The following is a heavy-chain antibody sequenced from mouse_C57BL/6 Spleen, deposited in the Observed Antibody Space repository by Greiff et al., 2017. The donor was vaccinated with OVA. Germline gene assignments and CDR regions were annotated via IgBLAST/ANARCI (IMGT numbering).Heavy chain of an antibody. J-gene: IGHJ2*01. V-gene: IGHV1-69*01. Sequence: QVQLQQPGAELVMPGASVKLSCKASGYTFTSYWMHWVKQRPGQGLEWIGEIDPSDSYTNYNQKFKGKSTLTVDKSSSTAYMQLSSLTSEDSAVYYCARRDYDYLYFDYWGQGTTLTVSS. CDR3: ARRDYDYLYFDY. CDR1: GYTFTSYW. D-gene: IGHD2-4*01. CDR2: IDPSDSYT.